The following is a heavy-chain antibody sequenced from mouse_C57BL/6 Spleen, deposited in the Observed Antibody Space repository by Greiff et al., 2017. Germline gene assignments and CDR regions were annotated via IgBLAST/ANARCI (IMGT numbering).Heavy chain of an antibody. CDR3: ARRGDYYGSSYGYFDY. V-gene: IGHV2-2*01. J-gene: IGHJ2*01. Sequence: VQLQQSGPGLVQPSQSLSITCTVSGFSLTSYGVHWVRQSPGKGLEWMGVIWSGGSTAYNAAFISRLSTSKDNSKSQVFFKMNSLQADDTAIYYCARRGDYYGSSYGYFDYWGQGTTLTVSS. CDR2: IWSGGST. CDR1: GFSLTSYG. D-gene: IGHD1-1*01.